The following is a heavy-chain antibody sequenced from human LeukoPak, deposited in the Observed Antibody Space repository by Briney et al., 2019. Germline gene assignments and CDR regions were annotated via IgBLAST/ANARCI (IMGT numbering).Heavy chain of an antibody. CDR2: IKSKSDGGIK. V-gene: IGHV3-15*01. CDR1: GLTLSNAW. J-gene: IGHJ4*02. Sequence: GRSLRLSCAASGLTLSNAWMTWVRQAPGKGLEWVARIKSKSDGGIKDYAAPVKGTFTISRDDSENTVYLQMNSLKIEAAAVYYCATGRSGYFDSWGQGTLVFVSS. CDR3: ATGRSGYFDS.